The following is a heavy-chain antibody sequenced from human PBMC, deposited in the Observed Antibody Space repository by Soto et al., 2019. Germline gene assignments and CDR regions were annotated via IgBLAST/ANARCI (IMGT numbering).Heavy chain of an antibody. V-gene: IGHV3-9*01. CDR1: GFTFDDYA. CDR3: AKDRGSSSSRYYYGMDV. D-gene: IGHD6-6*01. Sequence: EVQLVESWGGLVQPGRSLRLSCAASGFTFDDYAMHWVRQAPGKGLEWVSGISWNSGSIGYADSVKGRFTISRDNAKNSLYLQMNSLRAEDTALYYCAKDRGSSSSRYYYGMDVWGQGTTVTVSS. CDR2: ISWNSGSI. J-gene: IGHJ6*02.